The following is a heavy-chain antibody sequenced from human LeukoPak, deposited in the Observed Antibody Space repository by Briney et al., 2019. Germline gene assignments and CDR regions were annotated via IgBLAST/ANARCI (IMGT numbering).Heavy chain of an antibody. D-gene: IGHD3-16*01. CDR1: GFTFSSYG. Sequence: PGRSLRLSCAASGFTFSSYGMHWVRQAPGKGLEWVAVISYDGSNKYYADSVKGRFTISRDNSKNTLYLQMNSLRAEDTAVYYCAREHHAATYDSIPVSDYWGQGTLVTVSS. CDR3: AREHHAATYDSIPVSDY. CDR2: ISYDGSNK. J-gene: IGHJ4*02. V-gene: IGHV3-30*03.